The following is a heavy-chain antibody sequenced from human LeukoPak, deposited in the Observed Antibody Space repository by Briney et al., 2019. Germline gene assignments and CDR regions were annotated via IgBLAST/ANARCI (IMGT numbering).Heavy chain of an antibody. CDR2: IYYSGST. CDR1: GGSISSSSYY. V-gene: IGHV4-39*01. CDR3: AGKGTIFGVVFDY. Sequence: PSETLSLTCTVSGGSISSSSYYWGWIRQPPGKGLEWVGSIYYSGSTYYNPSLKSRVTISVDTSKNQFSRKLSSVTAADTAVYYCAGKGTIFGVVFDYWGQGTLVTVSS. D-gene: IGHD3-3*01. J-gene: IGHJ4*02.